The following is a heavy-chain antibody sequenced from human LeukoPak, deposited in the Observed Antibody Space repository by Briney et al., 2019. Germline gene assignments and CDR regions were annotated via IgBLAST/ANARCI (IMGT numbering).Heavy chain of an antibody. Sequence: GGSLRLSCAASGFTFSSYAMSWVRQAPGKGLEWVSAISGSGGSTYYADSVKGRFTISRDNSKNTLYLQMNSLRAEDTAVYYCAKVHYDSSGSITPHFDYWGQGTLVTVSS. CDR3: AKVHYDSSGSITPHFDY. CDR2: ISGSGGST. V-gene: IGHV3-23*01. D-gene: IGHD3-22*01. CDR1: GFTFSSYA. J-gene: IGHJ4*02.